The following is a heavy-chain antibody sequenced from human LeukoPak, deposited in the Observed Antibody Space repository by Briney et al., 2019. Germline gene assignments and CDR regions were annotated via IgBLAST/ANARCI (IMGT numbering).Heavy chain of an antibody. Sequence: ASVKVSCKVSGYTLTELSMHWVRQAPGKGPEWMGGFDPEDGETIYAQKFQGRVTMTEDTSTDTAYMELSSLRSEDTAVYYCATPRTGGYCSSTSCYYYYGMDVWGKGTTVTVSS. CDR3: ATPRTGGYCSSTSCYYYYGMDV. D-gene: IGHD2-2*01. CDR2: FDPEDGET. CDR1: GYTLTELS. V-gene: IGHV1-24*01. J-gene: IGHJ6*04.